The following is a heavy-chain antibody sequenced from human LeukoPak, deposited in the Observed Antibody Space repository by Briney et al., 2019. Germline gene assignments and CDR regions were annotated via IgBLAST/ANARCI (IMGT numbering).Heavy chain of an antibody. CDR3: ARAFSGDYVWGSYRSYNWFDP. D-gene: IGHD3-16*02. Sequence: PSETLFLTCTVSGYSISSGYYWGWIRQPPGKGLEWIGTIYHSGSTYYNPSLNSRVTISVDTSKNQFSLKLSSVTAADTAVYYCARAFSGDYVWGSYRSYNWFDPWGQGTLVTVSS. CDR2: IYHSGST. CDR1: GYSISSGYY. V-gene: IGHV4-38-2*02. J-gene: IGHJ5*02.